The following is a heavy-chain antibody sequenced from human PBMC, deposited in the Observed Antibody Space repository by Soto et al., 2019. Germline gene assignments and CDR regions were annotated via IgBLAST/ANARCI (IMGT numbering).Heavy chain of an antibody. CDR1: GYNFNNYE. V-gene: IGHV1-8*01. D-gene: IGHD1-26*01. CDR3: ARRRGESYYGLDY. Sequence: QVQLLQSGAEVKKPGASVKISCKASGYNFNNYEITWVRQAPAQGLEWMGWMKGYSGNPLNAQNFQGRLTLTRATSTHTAYLELTSLAYEDTAIYFCARRRGESYYGLDYWGQGTLVTVSS. J-gene: IGHJ4*02. CDR2: MKGYSGNP.